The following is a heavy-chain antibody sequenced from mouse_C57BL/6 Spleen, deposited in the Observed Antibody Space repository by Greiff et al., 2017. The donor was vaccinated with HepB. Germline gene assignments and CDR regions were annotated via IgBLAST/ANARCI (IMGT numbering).Heavy chain of an antibody. CDR1: GYSITSGYY. D-gene: IGHD2-5*01. Sequence: EVKLMESGPGLAKPSQSLSLTCSVTGYSITSGYYWNWIRQFPGNKLEWMGYISYDGSNNYNPSLKNRISITRDTSKNQFFLKLNSVTTEDTATYYCARAYYSNYFDYWGQGTTLTVSS. CDR2: ISYDGSN. V-gene: IGHV3-6*01. J-gene: IGHJ2*01. CDR3: ARAYYSNYFDY.